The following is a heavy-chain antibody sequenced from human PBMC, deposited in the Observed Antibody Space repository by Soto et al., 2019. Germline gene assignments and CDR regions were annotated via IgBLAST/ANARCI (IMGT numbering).Heavy chain of an antibody. Sequence: SLRLSCAASGFTFSSYSMNWVRQAPGKGLEWVSSISNSGTYIYYADSVKGRFTLSRDSAKNSLYLQMNSLRAEDTAVYYCARAMAYCSSTRCSNYCDYWGQGTLVTVSS. CDR2: ISNSGTYI. CDR1: GFTFSSYS. V-gene: IGHV3-21*01. CDR3: ARAMAYCSSTRCSNYCDY. D-gene: IGHD2-2*01. J-gene: IGHJ4*02.